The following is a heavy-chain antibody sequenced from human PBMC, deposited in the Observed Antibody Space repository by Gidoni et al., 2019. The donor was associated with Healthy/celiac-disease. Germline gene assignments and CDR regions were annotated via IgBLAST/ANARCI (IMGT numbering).Heavy chain of an antibody. CDR2: IWYDGSNK. V-gene: IGHV3-33*01. Sequence: QVQLVESGGGVVQHGRFLRLSCAASGFTFSSYGMHWVRQAPGKGLEWVAVIWYDGSNKYNADAVKGRFTISRDNSKNTLYLQMNSLRAEDTAVYYCARGYYYDSNPAYWGQGTLVTVSS. D-gene: IGHD3-22*01. J-gene: IGHJ4*02. CDR3: ARGYYYDSNPAY. CDR1: GFTFSSYG.